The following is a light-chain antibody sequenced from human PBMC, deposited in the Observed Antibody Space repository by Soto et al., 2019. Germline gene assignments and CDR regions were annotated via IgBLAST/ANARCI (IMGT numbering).Light chain of an antibody. CDR3: QKYNTAPQT. CDR2: AAS. CDR1: QGIIDY. V-gene: IGKV1-27*01. J-gene: IGKJ1*01. Sequence: DIQMTQSPSSLSASVGDRVTITCRANQGIIDYLAWYQHKPGKAPNLLIYAASTLHSGVPSRFSGSGSGTDFTLTISNLQPEDVGTYYCQKYNTAPQTFGPGTKVEIK.